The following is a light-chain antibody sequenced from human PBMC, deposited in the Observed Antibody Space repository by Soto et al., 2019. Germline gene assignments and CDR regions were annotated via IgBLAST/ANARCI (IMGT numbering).Light chain of an antibody. CDR1: QDVSIF. CDR2: DAS. CDR3: QQRSTWLYT. V-gene: IGKV3-11*02. J-gene: IGKJ2*01. Sequence: EILLAQSPATLSLSPGERATHSCKASQDVSIFLAWYQQKPGQAPRLLIHDASNRATGVPARFSGSGSGRDFTLTITSLEPEDFAVYYCQQRSTWLYTFGQGTKLEV.